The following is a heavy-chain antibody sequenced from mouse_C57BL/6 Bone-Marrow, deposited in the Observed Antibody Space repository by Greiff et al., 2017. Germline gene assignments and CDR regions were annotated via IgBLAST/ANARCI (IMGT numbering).Heavy chain of an antibody. CDR3: ARSAPPLLSSYAMDY. D-gene: IGHD2-10*01. CDR2: IYPRSGNT. J-gene: IGHJ4*01. Sequence: LMESGAELARPGASVKLSCKASGYTFTSYGISWVKQRTGQGLEWIGEIYPRSGNTYYNEKFKGKATLTADKSSSTAYMELRSLTSEDSAVYFCARSAPPLLSSYAMDYWGQGTSVTVSS. V-gene: IGHV1-81*01. CDR1: GYTFTSYG.